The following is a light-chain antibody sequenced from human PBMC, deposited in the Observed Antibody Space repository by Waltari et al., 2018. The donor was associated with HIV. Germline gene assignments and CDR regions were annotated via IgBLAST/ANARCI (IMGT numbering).Light chain of an antibody. CDR2: DVS. V-gene: IGLV2-8*01. J-gene: IGLJ1*01. Sequence: QSALTQPPSASGSPGQSVTISCPGTSSDLGASNYVSWYQQHPAKAPKLMIYDVSKRPSGVPDRFSGSKSGNTASLTVSGLQTEDEADYYCSSYAGSNNPYVFGTGTKVTVL. CDR3: SSYAGSNNPYV. CDR1: SSDLGASNY.